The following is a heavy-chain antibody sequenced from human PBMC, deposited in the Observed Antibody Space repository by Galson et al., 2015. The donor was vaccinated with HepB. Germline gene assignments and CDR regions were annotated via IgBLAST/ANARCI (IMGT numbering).Heavy chain of an antibody. Sequence: PALVKPTQTLTLTCTFSGFSLSTSGVGVGWIRQPPGKALEWLALIYWDDDKRYSPSLKSRLTITKDTSKNQVVLTMTNMDPVDTATYYCAHIPPLQYYDYVWGSYTVWFDPWGQGTLVTVSS. V-gene: IGHV2-5*02. CDR3: AHIPPLQYYDYVWGSYTVWFDP. CDR1: GFSLSTSGVG. J-gene: IGHJ5*02. D-gene: IGHD3-16*01. CDR2: IYWDDDK.